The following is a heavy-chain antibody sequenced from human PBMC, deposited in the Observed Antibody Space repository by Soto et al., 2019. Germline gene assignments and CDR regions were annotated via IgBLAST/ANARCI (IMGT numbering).Heavy chain of an antibody. CDR3: AKDPLRFLEWFHYYGMDV. V-gene: IGHV3-9*01. J-gene: IGHJ6*02. CDR2: ISWNSGSI. D-gene: IGHD3-3*01. Sequence: GGSLRLSCAASGFTFDDYAMHWVRQAPGKGLEWVSGISWNSGSIDYADSVKGRFTISRDDAKNSLYLQMNSLRAEDTAVYYCAKDPLRFLEWFHYYGMDVWGQGTTVTVSS. CDR1: GFTFDDYA.